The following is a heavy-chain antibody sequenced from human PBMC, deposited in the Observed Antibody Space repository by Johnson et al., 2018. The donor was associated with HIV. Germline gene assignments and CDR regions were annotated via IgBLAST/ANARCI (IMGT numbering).Heavy chain of an antibody. CDR1: GFTFDDYA. Sequence: VQLVESGGGLVQPGGSLRLSCAASGFTFDDYAMHWVRQAPGKGLEWVSGISWNSGSIGYVDSVKGRFTISRDNSKNTLYLQMNTLRAEDTAIYYCAKAWELLGRRAALDIWGQGTMVTVSS. D-gene: IGHD1-26*01. V-gene: IGHV3-9*01. CDR2: ISWNSGSI. J-gene: IGHJ3*02. CDR3: AKAWELLGRRAALDI.